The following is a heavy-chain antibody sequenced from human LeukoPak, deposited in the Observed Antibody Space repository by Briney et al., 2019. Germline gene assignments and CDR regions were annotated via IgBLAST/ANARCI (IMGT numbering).Heavy chain of an antibody. CDR3: ARVSMVRRGRGFDY. Sequence: SETLSLTCAVYGGSFSGYYWSWIRQPPGKGLEWTGEINHSGSTNYNPSLKSRVTISVDTSKNQFSLKLSSVTAADTAVYYCARVSMVRRGRGFDYWGQGTLVTVSS. CDR2: INHSGST. V-gene: IGHV4-34*01. CDR1: GGSFSGYY. J-gene: IGHJ4*02. D-gene: IGHD3-10*01.